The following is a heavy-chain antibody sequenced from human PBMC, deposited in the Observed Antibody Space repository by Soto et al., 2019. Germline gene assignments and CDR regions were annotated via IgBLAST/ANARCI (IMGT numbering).Heavy chain of an antibody. CDR3: ARGASSFDN. CDR1: GISVGTNY. CDR2: IYSDGTT. Sequence: GGSLRLSCAASGISVGTNYLTWVRQAPGKGLEWVSFIYSDGTTYYADSVKGRFTISRDTSNNTLYLQMNSLRVEDTAVYYCARGASSFDNWGQGTLVTVSS. V-gene: IGHV3-53*01. J-gene: IGHJ4*02.